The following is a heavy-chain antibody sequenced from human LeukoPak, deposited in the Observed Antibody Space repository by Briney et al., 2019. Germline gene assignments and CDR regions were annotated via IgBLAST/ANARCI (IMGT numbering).Heavy chain of an antibody. V-gene: IGHV1-18*01. J-gene: IGHJ4*02. CDR1: GYTFTSYG. D-gene: IGHD1-26*01. Sequence: GASVKVSCKASGYTFTSYGISWVRQAPGQGLEWMGWISAYNGNTKYAQKFQGRVTMTTDTSTSTAYMELRSLRSDDTAAYYCACVVGATILDYWGQGTLVTVSP. CDR2: ISAYNGNT. CDR3: ACVVGATILDY.